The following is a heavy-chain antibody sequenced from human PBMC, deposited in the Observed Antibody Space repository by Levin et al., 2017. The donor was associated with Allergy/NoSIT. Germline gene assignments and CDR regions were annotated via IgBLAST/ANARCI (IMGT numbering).Heavy chain of an antibody. D-gene: IGHD2-8*02. J-gene: IGHJ3*02. CDR2: FFYSGDT. CDR3: ARLVYCTGGVCFPPHAYDI. CDR1: GGSVPSTSYY. V-gene: IGHV4-39*01. Sequence: SQTLSLPCTVSGGSVPSTSYYWGWIRQPPGKGLEWIGYFFYSGDTYYNPSLKSRVTISVDASKNQFSLNLSSVTAADTAVYYCARLVYCTGGVCFPPHAYDIWGQGTMVTVSS.